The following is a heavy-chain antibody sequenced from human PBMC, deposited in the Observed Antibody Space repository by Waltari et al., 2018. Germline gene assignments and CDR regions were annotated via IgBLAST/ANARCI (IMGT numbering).Heavy chain of an antibody. CDR3: ARASYSTSLPMGY. J-gene: IGHJ4*02. CDR1: GFSFGSYG. V-gene: IGHV3-74*01. Sequence: EVQLVESGGGLVQPGGSLLLPFQAPGFSFGSYGMHWVRHAPGKGLVWVSHINSDGSDTSYADSVKGRFTISRDNVKSTLYLQMNSLRAEDTAVYYCARASYSTSLPMGYWGQGTLVTVSS. D-gene: IGHD6-6*01. CDR2: INSDGSDT.